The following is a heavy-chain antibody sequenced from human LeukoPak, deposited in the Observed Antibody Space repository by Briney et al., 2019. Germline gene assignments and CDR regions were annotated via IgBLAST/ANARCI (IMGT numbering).Heavy chain of an antibody. CDR3: ARDGDYGDYSVY. CDR2: INPISGGA. D-gene: IGHD4-17*01. V-gene: IGHV1-2*02. J-gene: IGHJ4*02. CDR1: GYTLTGYY. Sequence: GASVKVSCKASGYTLTGYYMHWVRQAPGQGLEWMGWINPISGGANYAQKFQGRVTMTRDTSVTTAYMELRSLRSDDTAVYYCARDGDYGDYSVYWGQGTLVTVSS.